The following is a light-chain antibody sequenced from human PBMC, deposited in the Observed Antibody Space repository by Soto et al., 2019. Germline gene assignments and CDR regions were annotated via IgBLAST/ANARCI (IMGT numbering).Light chain of an antibody. CDR1: SSDVGSYIL. CDR3: CSYAGSSTLV. V-gene: IGLV2-23*01. CDR2: EGS. J-gene: IGLJ2*01. Sequence: QSALTQPASVSGSPGQSINISCTGTSSDVGSYILVSWYQQHPGKAPKLMIYEGSKRPSGVSNRFSGSKSGNTASLTISGLQAEDEADYYCCSYAGSSTLVFGGGTKLTVL.